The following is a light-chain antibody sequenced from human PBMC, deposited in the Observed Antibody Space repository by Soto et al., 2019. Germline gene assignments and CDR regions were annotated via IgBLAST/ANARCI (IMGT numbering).Light chain of an antibody. CDR3: QVWDSSSDHLYV. J-gene: IGLJ1*01. CDR1: NIGIKS. V-gene: IGLV3-21*04. CDR2: YDS. Sequence: SYELTQPPSVSVAPGKTARITCGGNNIGIKSVHWYQQKPGQAPVLVIYYDSDRPSGIPERFSCSNSGNTATLTIRRVEAGDEAEYYCQVWDSSSDHLYVFGTGTKLTVL.